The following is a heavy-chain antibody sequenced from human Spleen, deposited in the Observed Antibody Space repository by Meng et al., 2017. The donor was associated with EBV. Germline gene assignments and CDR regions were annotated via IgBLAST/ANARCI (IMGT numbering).Heavy chain of an antibody. D-gene: IGHD5-12*01. CDR3: ARLQRGYSGYNYYYFDY. Sequence: QIPLKESGPTLVKPTQTLTLTCTFSGFSLSTSGVGVGWIRQPPGKALEWLALIYWDDDKRYSPSLKSRLTITKDTSKNQVVLTMTNMDPVDTATYYCARLQRGYSGYNYYYFDYWGQGTLVTVSS. CDR2: IYWDDDK. J-gene: IGHJ4*02. V-gene: IGHV2-5*02. CDR1: GFSLSTSGVG.